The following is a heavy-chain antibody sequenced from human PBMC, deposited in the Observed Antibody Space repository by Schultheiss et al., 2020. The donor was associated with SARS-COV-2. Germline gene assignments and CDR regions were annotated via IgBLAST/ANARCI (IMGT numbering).Heavy chain of an antibody. Sequence: GGSLRLSCAASGFSVSSRYMTWVRQAPGKGLEWVSVMFSGGSAYYTDSVMGRFIVSRDNSKNTLFLQIDGLRAEDTAVYYCAKVGVCSSTSCYFGNFNYWGQGTLVTVSS. D-gene: IGHD2-2*01. CDR1: GFSVSSRY. CDR2: MFSGGSA. V-gene: IGHV3-53*01. J-gene: IGHJ4*02. CDR3: AKVGVCSSTSCYFGNFNY.